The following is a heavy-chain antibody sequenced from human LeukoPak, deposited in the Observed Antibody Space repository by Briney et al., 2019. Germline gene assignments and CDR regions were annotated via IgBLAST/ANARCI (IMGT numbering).Heavy chain of an antibody. CDR2: MRSDGNNK. Sequence: GGSLSLSCAASGFTFSGCAMHGVRQAPGKGLEGVAVMRSDGNNKYYADSVKGRLTISRDNSKNTLDLQMNSLRAEDTAVYYCARGGTTVTTNLFDYWGQGTLVTVSS. V-gene: IGHV3-33*01. CDR1: GFTFSGCA. D-gene: IGHD4-17*01. CDR3: ARGGTTVTTNLFDY. J-gene: IGHJ4*02.